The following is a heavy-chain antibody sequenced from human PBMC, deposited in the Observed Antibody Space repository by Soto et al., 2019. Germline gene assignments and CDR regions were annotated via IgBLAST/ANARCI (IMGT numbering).Heavy chain of an antibody. J-gene: IGHJ3*01. CDR2: IDTSGTTI. D-gene: IGHD7-27*01. Sequence: EEQLVESGGGLIQPGGSLRLSCAASGYTFSSYSLIWVRQSPGKGLEWVSYIDTSGTTIYYGDSVKGRFTVSRDNARNSLFLQMNSLRDEDPAVYYCARDKLPGDPRDAFDVWGQGTMVTFSS. CDR1: GYTFSSYS. CDR3: ARDKLPGDPRDAFDV. V-gene: IGHV3-48*02.